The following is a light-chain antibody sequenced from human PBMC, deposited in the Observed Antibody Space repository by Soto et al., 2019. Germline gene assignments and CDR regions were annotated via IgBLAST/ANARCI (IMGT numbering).Light chain of an antibody. CDR1: SSDIGDYNF. CDR3: SSYTSTSPPFL. V-gene: IGLV2-14*01. CDR2: GVS. Sequence: QSVLTQPASVSGSPAQSITISCTGSSSDIGDYNFVSWYQQHPGKAPKLMIYGVSLRPSGVSDRFSGSKSGNTASLTISGLQVEDEADYYCSSYTSTSPPFLFGTGTKLTVL. J-gene: IGLJ1*01.